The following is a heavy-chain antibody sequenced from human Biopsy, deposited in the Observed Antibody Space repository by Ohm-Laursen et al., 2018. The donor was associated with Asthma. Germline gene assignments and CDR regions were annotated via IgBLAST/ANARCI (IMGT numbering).Heavy chain of an antibody. CDR2: LSYDGSNK. D-gene: IGHD2-21*02. Sequence: SLRLSCAASGFTFGDYWMSWVRQVPGKGLEWVAFLSYDGSNKYYGDSVKGRFTISRDNSKNTLYLQMDGLRAEDTAVYYCASYEVVTAILPMDVWGQGTTVTVSS. CDR1: GFTFGDYW. J-gene: IGHJ6*02. V-gene: IGHV3-30*03. CDR3: ASYEVVTAILPMDV.